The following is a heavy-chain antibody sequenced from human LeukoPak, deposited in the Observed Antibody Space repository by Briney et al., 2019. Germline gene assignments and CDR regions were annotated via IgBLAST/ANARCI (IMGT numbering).Heavy chain of an antibody. J-gene: IGHJ4*02. D-gene: IGHD6-6*01. Sequence: SETLSLTCTVSGGSISSGSYYWSWIRQPAGKGLEWIGRIYTSGSTNYNPSLKSRVTISVDKSKNQFSLKLSSVTAADTAVYYCAREGPQGSSSQTFDYWGQGTLVTVSS. V-gene: IGHV4-61*02. CDR1: GGSISSGSYY. CDR2: IYTSGST. CDR3: AREGPQGSSSQTFDY.